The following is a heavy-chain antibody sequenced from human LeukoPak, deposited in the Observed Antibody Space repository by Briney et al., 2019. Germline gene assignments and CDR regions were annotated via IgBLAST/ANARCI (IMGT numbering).Heavy chain of an antibody. Sequence: PGGSLRLSCAASGFTFSNYAMSWVRQAPGKGLEWVSGINWSGGSTGYADSVKGRFTISRDNAKSSLYLQMNSLRAEDTALYYCARAPRIYPTAGIDYWGQGTLVTVSS. J-gene: IGHJ4*02. CDR2: INWSGGST. V-gene: IGHV3-20*04. D-gene: IGHD3-16*02. CDR3: ARAPRIYPTAGIDY. CDR1: GFTFSNYA.